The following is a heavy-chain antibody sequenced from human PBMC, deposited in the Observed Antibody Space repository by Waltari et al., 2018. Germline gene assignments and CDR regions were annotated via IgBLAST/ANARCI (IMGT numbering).Heavy chain of an antibody. CDR3: ARGYSSSWYVDP. Sequence: QVQLQQWGGLLKPPETLSLTCAVSGYSISSGYYWGWIRQPPGKGLEWIGSIYHSGSTYYNPSLKSRVTISVDTSKNQFSLKLSSVTAADTVVYYCARGYSSSWYVDPWGQGTLVTVSS. V-gene: IGHV4-38-2*01. J-gene: IGHJ5*02. CDR1: GYSISSGYY. D-gene: IGHD6-13*01. CDR2: IYHSGST.